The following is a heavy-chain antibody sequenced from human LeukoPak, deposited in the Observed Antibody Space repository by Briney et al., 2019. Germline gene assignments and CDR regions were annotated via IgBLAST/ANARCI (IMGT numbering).Heavy chain of an antibody. Sequence: SVKVSCKASGGTFSSYAISWVRQAPGQGLEWMGRIIPILGIANYAQKFQGRVTITADKSTSTAYMELSSLRSEDTAVYYCARVNGIAAAGIDYWGQGTLVTVSS. CDR3: ARVNGIAAAGIDY. V-gene: IGHV1-69*04. CDR1: GGTFSSYA. CDR2: IIPILGIA. J-gene: IGHJ4*02. D-gene: IGHD6-13*01.